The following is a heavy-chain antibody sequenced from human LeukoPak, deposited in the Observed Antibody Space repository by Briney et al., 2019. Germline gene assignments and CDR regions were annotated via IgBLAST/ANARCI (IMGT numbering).Heavy chain of an antibody. D-gene: IGHD3-10*01. CDR3: ARWEGSGSFGKFDS. V-gene: IGHV4-59*01. J-gene: IGHJ5*01. Sequence: PSETLSLTCTVSGGSISSYYWNWIRQPPGKGLEWIGNIYYSGSTNYNPSLKSRVTISVDTSKNQFSLKLSSVTAADTAVYYCARWEGSGSFGKFDSWGQGTLVTVSS. CDR1: GGSISSYY. CDR2: IYYSGST.